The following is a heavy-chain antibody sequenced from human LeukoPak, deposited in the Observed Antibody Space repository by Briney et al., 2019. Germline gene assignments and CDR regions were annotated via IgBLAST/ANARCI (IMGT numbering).Heavy chain of an antibody. J-gene: IGHJ4*02. D-gene: IGHD3-9*01. CDR1: GYTFTGYY. CDR3: ARTPGDILTGYYNDY. CDR2: INPNSGGT. V-gene: IGHV1-2*02. Sequence: ASVKVSCRASGYTFTGYYMHWVRQAPGQGLEWMGWINPNSGGTNYAQKFQGRVTMTRDTSISTAYMELSRLRSDDTAVYYCARTPGDILTGYYNDYWGQGTLVTVSS.